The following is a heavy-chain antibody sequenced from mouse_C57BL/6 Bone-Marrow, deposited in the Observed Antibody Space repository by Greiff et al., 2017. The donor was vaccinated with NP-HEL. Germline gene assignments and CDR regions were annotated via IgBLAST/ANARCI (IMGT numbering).Heavy chain of an antibody. CDR2: ISNGGGST. CDR3: ARLLYDGYSLYAMDY. D-gene: IGHD2-3*01. V-gene: IGHV5-12*01. Sequence: EVKLVESGGGLVQPGGSLKLSCAASGFTFSDYYMYWVRQTPEKRLEWVAYISNGGGSTYYPDTVKGRFPISRDNAKNTLYLQLSRLMSEDTAMYYCARLLYDGYSLYAMDYWGQGTSVTVSS. CDR1: GFTFSDYY. J-gene: IGHJ4*01.